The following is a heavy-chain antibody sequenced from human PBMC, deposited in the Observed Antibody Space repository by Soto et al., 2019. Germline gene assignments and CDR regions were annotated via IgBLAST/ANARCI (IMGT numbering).Heavy chain of an antibody. V-gene: IGHV1-69*13. CDR3: ARARRLYRSSSHNLYYYYGMDV. CDR1: GGTFSSYA. D-gene: IGHD6-6*01. Sequence: SVKVSCKASGGTFSSYAISWVRQAPGQGLEWMGGIIPIFGTANYAQKFQGRVTITADESTSTAYMELSSLRSEDTAVYYCARARRLYRSSSHNLYYYYGMDVWGQGTTVTVYS. CDR2: IIPIFGTA. J-gene: IGHJ6*02.